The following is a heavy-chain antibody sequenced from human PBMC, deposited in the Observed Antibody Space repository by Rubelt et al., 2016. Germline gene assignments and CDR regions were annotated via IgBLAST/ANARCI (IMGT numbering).Heavy chain of an antibody. CDR1: GGSFSGYY. CDR3: ARVPDIAAGFAGDAVDI. CDR2: INHSGST. J-gene: IGHJ3*02. D-gene: IGHD6-13*01. Sequence: QVQLQQWGAGLLKPSETLSLTCAVYGGSFSGYYWSWIRQPPGKGLEWIGEINHSGSTNYNPSLKCRVTISVDTSKNQFSLKLSSVTAADTAVYYCARVPDIAAGFAGDAVDIWGQGTMVTVSS. V-gene: IGHV4-34*01.